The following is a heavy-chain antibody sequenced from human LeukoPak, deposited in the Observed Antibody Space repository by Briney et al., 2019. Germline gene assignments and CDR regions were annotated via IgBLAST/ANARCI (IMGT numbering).Heavy chain of an antibody. CDR3: ARGEERLNRYYYYYYMDV. D-gene: IGHD5-24*01. CDR1: GGSISSGDYY. V-gene: IGHV4-30-4*08. J-gene: IGHJ6*03. CDR2: IYYSGST. Sequence: SQTLSLACTVSGGSISSGDYYWSWIRQPPGKGLEWIGYIYYSGSTYYNPSLKGRVTISVDTSKNQFPLKLSSVTAADTAVYYCARGEERLNRYYYYYYMDVWGKGTTVTVSS.